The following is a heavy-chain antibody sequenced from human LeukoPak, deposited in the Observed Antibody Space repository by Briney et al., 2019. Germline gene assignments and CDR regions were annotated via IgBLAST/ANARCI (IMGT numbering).Heavy chain of an antibody. D-gene: IGHD5-18*01. V-gene: IGHV3-21*01. Sequence: GGSLRLSCAASGFTFSSYSMNWVRQAPGKGLEWVSSISSSSSYTYYADSVKGRFTISRDNAKNSLYLQMNSLRAEDTAVYYCARHSYENWFDPWGQGTLVTVSS. CDR1: GFTFSSYS. CDR2: ISSSSSYT. CDR3: ARHSYENWFDP. J-gene: IGHJ5*02.